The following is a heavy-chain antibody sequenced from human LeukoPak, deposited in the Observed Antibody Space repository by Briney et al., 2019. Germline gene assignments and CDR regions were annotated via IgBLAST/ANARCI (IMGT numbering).Heavy chain of an antibody. V-gene: IGHV3-21*01. Sequence: GGSLRLSCAASGFTFSSYSMNWARQAPGKGLEWVSSISSSSSYIYYADSVKGRFTISRDNAKNSLYLQMNSLRAEDTAVYYCARDFLWFGELFNYFDYWGQGTLVTVSS. CDR2: ISSSSSYI. CDR3: ARDFLWFGELFNYFDY. D-gene: IGHD3-10*01. J-gene: IGHJ4*02. CDR1: GFTFSSYS.